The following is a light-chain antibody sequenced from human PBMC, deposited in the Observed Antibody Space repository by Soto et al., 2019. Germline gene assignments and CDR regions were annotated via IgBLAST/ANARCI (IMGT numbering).Light chain of an antibody. CDR1: SSNIGSNT. Sequence: QSVLTQPPSASGTPGQRGTISCSGSSSNIGSNTVNWYQQLPGTAPKLLIYSNKQRPSGVPDRFSGSKSGTSASLASSGLQSEEEADYYCAAWYDSLNAVVFGGGTKLTVL. J-gene: IGLJ2*01. V-gene: IGLV1-44*01. CDR3: AAWYDSLNAVV. CDR2: SNK.